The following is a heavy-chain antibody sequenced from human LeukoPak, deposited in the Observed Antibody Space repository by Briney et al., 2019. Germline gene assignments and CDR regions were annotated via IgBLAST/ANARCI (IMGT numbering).Heavy chain of an antibody. CDR3: AKETNYMKFCNWFDP. CDR2: ISGSGGST. Sequence: PSETLSLTCTVSGGSISSGGYYWSWIRQPPGKGLEWVSAISGSGGSTYYADSVKGRFTISRDNSKNTLYLQMNSLRAEDTAVYYCAKETNYMKFCNWFDPWGQGTLVTVSS. V-gene: IGHV3-23*01. J-gene: IGHJ5*02. CDR1: GGSISSGGYY. D-gene: IGHD5-24*01.